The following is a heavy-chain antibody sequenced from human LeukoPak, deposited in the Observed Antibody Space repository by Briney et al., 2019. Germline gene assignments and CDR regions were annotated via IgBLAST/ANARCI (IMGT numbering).Heavy chain of an antibody. CDR1: GYTFTSYY. D-gene: IGHD3-3*01. J-gene: IGHJ5*02. CDR3: ARPRLVTIFEVVNYWFDP. Sequence: ASVKVSCKASGYTFTSYYMHWVRQAPGQGLEWMGIINPSGGSTSYAQKFQGRVTMTRDMSTSTVYMELSSLRSEDTAVYYCARPRLVTIFEVVNYWFDPWGQGTLVTVSS. CDR2: INPSGGST. V-gene: IGHV1-46*01.